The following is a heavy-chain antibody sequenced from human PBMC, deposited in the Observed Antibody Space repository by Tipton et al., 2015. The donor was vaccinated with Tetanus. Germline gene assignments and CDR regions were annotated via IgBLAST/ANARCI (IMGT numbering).Heavy chain of an antibody. Sequence: TLSLTCTVSGGSISSSSYYWGWIRQPPGKGLEWIGSMSYSGRTYYNPSLKSRVTMSMDTSKNQFSLKMSSVTAADTAVYYCARWGDASGSTNLYAFDIWGQGTMVSVSS. CDR2: MSYSGRT. J-gene: IGHJ3*02. V-gene: IGHV4-39*07. CDR1: GGSISSSSYY. CDR3: ARWGDASGSTNLYAFDI. D-gene: IGHD3-10*01.